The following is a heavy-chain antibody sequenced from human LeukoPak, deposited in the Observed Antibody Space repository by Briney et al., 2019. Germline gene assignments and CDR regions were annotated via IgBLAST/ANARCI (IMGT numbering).Heavy chain of an antibody. J-gene: IGHJ4*02. D-gene: IGHD4-17*01. CDR2: IYYSGST. CDR1: GGSISSSSYY. Sequence: SETLSLTCTVSGGSISSSSYYWGWIRQPPGKGLEWIGSIYYSGSTYYNPSLKSRVTISVDTSKNQFSLKLCSVTAADTAVYYCARPYGAAGLDWGQGTLVTVSS. V-gene: IGHV4-39*01. CDR3: ARPYGAAGLD.